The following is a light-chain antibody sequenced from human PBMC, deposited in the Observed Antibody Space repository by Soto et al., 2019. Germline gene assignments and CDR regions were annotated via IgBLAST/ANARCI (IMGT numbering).Light chain of an antibody. J-gene: IGLJ1*01. CDR3: QSYDSSLYGYV. CDR2: EVS. CDR1: SSDVGGYNY. V-gene: IGLV2-14*01. Sequence: QSVLTQPASVSGSPGQSITISCTGTSSDVGGYNYVSWYQQHPGKAPKVMIYEVSNRPSGVSNRFSGSKSGNTASLTISGLQAEDEADYYCQSYDSSLYGYVFGSGTKVTVL.